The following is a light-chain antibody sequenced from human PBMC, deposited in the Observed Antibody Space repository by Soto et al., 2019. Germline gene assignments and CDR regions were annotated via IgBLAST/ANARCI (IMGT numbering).Light chain of an antibody. CDR1: SSNIGENY. CDR3: GTWDSSLAAIV. J-gene: IGLJ1*01. Sequence: QSVLTQPPSVSAAPGQKVTISCSGGSSNIGENYVSWYQQLPGTAPKFLIYDNTKRPSGIPDRVSGSKSGTSATLAITGLQTGEEVDYYCGTWDSSLAAIVCGSGTKVTVL. V-gene: IGLV1-51*01. CDR2: DNT.